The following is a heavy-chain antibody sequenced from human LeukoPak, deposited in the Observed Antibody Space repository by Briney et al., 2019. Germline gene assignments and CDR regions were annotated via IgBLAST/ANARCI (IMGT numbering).Heavy chain of an antibody. CDR1: GFTFSSYS. V-gene: IGHV3-21*01. J-gene: IGHJ6*03. CDR3: ARSPDIQESYYMDV. CDR2: ISSSSSYI. Sequence: GGSLRLSCAASGFTFSSYSMNWVRQAPGKGLEWVSSISSSSSYIYYADSVKGRFTISRDNAKNSLYLQMNSLRAEDTAVYYCARSPDIQESYYMDVWGKGTTVTVSS. D-gene: IGHD2-15*01.